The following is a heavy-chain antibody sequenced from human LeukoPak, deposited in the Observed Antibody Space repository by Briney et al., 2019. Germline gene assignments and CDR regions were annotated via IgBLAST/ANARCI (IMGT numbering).Heavy chain of an antibody. CDR2: MSGSGGST. CDR3: AKAGGSGSYGLQYYYYMDL. D-gene: IGHD3-10*01. J-gene: IGHJ6*03. V-gene: IGHV3-23*01. CDR1: GFTFSSYA. Sequence: PGGSLRLSCAASGFTFSSYAMSWVRQAPGKGLEWVSAMSGSGGSTYYADSVKGRFTISRDNSKNTLYLQMNSLRAEDTALYYCAKAGGSGSYGLQYYYYMDLWGKGTTVTVSS.